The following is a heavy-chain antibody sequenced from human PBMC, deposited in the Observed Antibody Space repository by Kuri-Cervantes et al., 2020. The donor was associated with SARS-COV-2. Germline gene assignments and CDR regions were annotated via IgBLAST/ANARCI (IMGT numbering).Heavy chain of an antibody. CDR1: GFTFSSYG. V-gene: IGHV3-33*08. D-gene: IGHD3-22*01. Sequence: GESLKISCAASGFTFSSYGMHWVRQAPGRGLEWVAGIRYDGSNKNYADSVKGRFTISRDNSKNTLYLQMNSLRAEDTAVYYCARDLPYSYDISGYDFDYWGQGTLVTVSS. CDR2: IRYDGSNK. J-gene: IGHJ4*02. CDR3: ARDLPYSYDISGYDFDY.